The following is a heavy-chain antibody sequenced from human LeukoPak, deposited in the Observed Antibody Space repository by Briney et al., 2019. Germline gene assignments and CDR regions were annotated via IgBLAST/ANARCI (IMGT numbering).Heavy chain of an antibody. CDR2: INTNTGNP. V-gene: IGHV7-4-1*02. CDR3: ARGGLDYYGSGSPHYYYYMDV. D-gene: IGHD3-10*01. J-gene: IGHJ6*03. Sequence: ASVKVSCKASGYTFTSYAMNWVRQAPGQGLEWMGWINTNTGNPTYAQGFTGRFVFSLDTSVSTAYLQISSLKAEDTAVYYCARGGLDYYGSGSPHYYYYMDVWGKGTTVTVSS. CDR1: GYTFTSYA.